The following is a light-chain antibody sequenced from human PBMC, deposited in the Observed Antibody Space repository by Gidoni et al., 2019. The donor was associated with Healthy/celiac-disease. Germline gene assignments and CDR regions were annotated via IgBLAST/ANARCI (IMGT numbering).Light chain of an antibody. CDR1: QSISSW. CDR3: QQYNSYSRT. J-gene: IGKJ1*01. Sequence: DSQMTQSPSTLSASVGDRVTITCRASQSISSWLAWYQQKPGKAPKLLLYKASSLESGGPSRFSGSGSGTEFTLTISSLQPDDFATYDCQQYNSYSRTFGQGTKVEIK. CDR2: KAS. V-gene: IGKV1-5*03.